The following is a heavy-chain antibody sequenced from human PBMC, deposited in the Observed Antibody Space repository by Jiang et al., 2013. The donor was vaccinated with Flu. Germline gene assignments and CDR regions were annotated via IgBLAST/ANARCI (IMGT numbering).Heavy chain of an antibody. Sequence: VLLKPSETLSLTCAVYGGSFSGYYWSWIRQPPGKGLEWIGEINHSGSTNYNPSLKSRVTISVDTSKNQFSLKLSSVTAADTAVYYCARAPPNSYGDYWGQGTLVTVSS. V-gene: IGHV4-34*01. J-gene: IGHJ4*02. CDR3: ARAPPNSYGDY. CDR1: GGSFSGYY. D-gene: IGHD5-18*01. CDR2: INHSGST.